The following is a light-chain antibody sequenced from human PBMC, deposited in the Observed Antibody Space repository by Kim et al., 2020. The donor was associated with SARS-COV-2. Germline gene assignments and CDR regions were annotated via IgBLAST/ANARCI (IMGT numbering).Light chain of an antibody. Sequence: ASVHITCTLSRLYRDNPIAWHQQLPQKGTRYLMKVNNDGSHIKGDGIPDRFSGSSSGAERYLTISSLQSEDEADYYCQTWDSGIRVFGGGTKVTVL. V-gene: IGLV4-69*01. CDR2: VNNDGSH. CDR1: RLYRDNP. J-gene: IGLJ3*02. CDR3: QTWDSGIRV.